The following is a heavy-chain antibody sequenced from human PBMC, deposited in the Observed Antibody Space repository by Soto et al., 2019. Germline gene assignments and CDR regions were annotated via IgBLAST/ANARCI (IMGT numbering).Heavy chain of an antibody. Sequence: SETLSLTCTVSGGSISSSSYYWGWIRQPPGKGLEWIGSIYYSGSTYYNPSLKSRVTISVDTSKNQFSLKLSSVTAADTAVYYCARHIVVVVAATRADYMDVWGKGTTVTVSS. D-gene: IGHD2-15*01. CDR2: IYYSGST. J-gene: IGHJ6*03. CDR3: ARHIVVVVAATRADYMDV. V-gene: IGHV4-39*01. CDR1: GGSISSSSYY.